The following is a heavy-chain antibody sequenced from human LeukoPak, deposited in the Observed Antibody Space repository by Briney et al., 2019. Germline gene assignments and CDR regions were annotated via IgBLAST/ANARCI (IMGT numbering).Heavy chain of an antibody. J-gene: IGHJ4*02. CDR2: INNDGSST. CDR1: GFTFSIYW. CDR3: ARGVNSFDY. D-gene: IGHD2/OR15-2a*01. Sequence: GGSLRLSCAASGFTFSIYWMHWVRQAPGEGLVWVSRINNDGSSTNYADSVKGRFTISRDNAKNTLYLQMDSLRAEDTAVYYCARGVNSFDYWGQGTLVTVSS. V-gene: IGHV3-74*01.